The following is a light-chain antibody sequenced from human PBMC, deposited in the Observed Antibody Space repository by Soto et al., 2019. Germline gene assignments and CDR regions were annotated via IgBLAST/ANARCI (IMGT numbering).Light chain of an antibody. CDR2: GAS. Sequence: EIVMTQCPDTVSVSPGKRATLSCRASQSVGSNLAWYQKKPGQAPRLLIFGASTRATGIPARFSGSGSGTEFTLTISSLQSEDFAVYYCQQCDNWWTFGQGTKVDIK. CDR1: QSVGSN. CDR3: QQCDNWWT. J-gene: IGKJ1*01. V-gene: IGKV3-15*01.